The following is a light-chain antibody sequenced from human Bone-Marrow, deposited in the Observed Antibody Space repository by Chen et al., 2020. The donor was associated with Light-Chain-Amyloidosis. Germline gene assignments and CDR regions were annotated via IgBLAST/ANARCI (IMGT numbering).Light chain of an antibody. J-gene: IGLJ3*02. CDR3: QSYQGSGQGV. V-gene: IGLV6-57*01. Sequence: NFMLTQPHSVSESPGKTVIISCTRSSGSIATNYVQWYQQRPGSSPTTVIYEDDQRPSGVPDRFSGSIDRSSNSASLTISGLKTEGEADYYCQSYQGSGQGVFGGGTKLTVL. CDR2: EDD. CDR1: SGSIATNY.